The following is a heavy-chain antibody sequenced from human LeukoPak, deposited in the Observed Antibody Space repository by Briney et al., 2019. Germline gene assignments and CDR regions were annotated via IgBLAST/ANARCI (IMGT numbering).Heavy chain of an antibody. J-gene: IGHJ4*02. CDR3: ARRPPIDSSGYYYFDY. D-gene: IGHD3-22*01. V-gene: IGHV4-38-2*01. Sequence: SETLSLTCAVSGYSISSGYYWGWIRQPPGKELEWIGSIYHSGSTYYNSSLKSRVTISVDTSKNQFSLKLSSVTAADTAVYYCARRPPIDSSGYYYFDYWGQGTLATVSS. CDR2: IYHSGST. CDR1: GYSISSGYY.